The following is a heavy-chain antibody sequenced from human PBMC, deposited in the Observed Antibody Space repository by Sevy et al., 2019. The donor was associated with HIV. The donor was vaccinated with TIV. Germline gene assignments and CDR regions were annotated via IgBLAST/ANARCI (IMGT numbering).Heavy chain of an antibody. J-gene: IGHJ4*02. D-gene: IGHD3-22*01. CDR3: AKELYYYHSSPAY. V-gene: IGHV3-23*01. Sequence: GGSLRLSCAASGFTFSTYAMNWVRQAPGKGLEWVSSISNGGSGGSTDYADSVRGRFTISRDNSKNTLYLQMNSLRAEDTAVYYCAKELYYYHSSPAYWGQGTLVTDSS. CDR1: GFTFSTYA. CDR2: ISNGGSGGST.